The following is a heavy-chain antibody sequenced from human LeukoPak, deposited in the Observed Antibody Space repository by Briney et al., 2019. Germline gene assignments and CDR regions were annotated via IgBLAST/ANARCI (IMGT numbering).Heavy chain of an antibody. Sequence: GGALRLSCSASGFTLSNYAMYWVRQPPGKGLKCVSGISRIGGDTYYADSVKGRFTISRDNSKNTLYLQMSSLRPEDTAMYYCVKAPLPGAVPIEIWGQGTMVTVSS. CDR2: ISRIGGDT. CDR3: VKAPLPGAVPIEI. CDR1: GFTLSNYA. J-gene: IGHJ3*02. D-gene: IGHD3-16*01. V-gene: IGHV3-64D*06.